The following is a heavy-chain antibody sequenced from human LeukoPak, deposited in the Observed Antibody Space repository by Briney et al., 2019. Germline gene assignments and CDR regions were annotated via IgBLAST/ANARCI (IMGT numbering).Heavy chain of an antibody. J-gene: IGHJ4*02. Sequence: SETLSLTCTVSGDSFSGSSYYWGWIRQPPGKGLEWIGSIYYSGSHYYSLSLKSRVTMSVDTSKNQFSLKLSSVTAADTAAYYCGRLVYCGDNVNYWGQGTLVTVSS. CDR1: GDSFSGSSYY. CDR3: GRLVYCGDNVNY. D-gene: IGHD2-21*01. V-gene: IGHV4-39*01. CDR2: IYYSGSH.